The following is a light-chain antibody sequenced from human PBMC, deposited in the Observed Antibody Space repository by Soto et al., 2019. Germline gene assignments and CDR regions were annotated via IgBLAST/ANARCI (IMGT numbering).Light chain of an antibody. CDR1: SSNIGAGYD. J-gene: IGLJ3*02. CDR3: QSYDITLGGM. Sequence: QSVLTQPPSVSGAPGQRVTISCTGSSSNIGAGYDVHWYQQLPGTAPKLLIYGNNNRPSGVPDRFSGSKSGTSASLAITGLRAEDEADYYCQSYDITLGGMFGGGTKLTVL. V-gene: IGLV1-40*01. CDR2: GNN.